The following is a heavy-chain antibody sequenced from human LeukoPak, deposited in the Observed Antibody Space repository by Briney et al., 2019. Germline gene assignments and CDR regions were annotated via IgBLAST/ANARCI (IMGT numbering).Heavy chain of an antibody. Sequence: GGSLRLSCAASGFTSDDYGMSWVRQAPGKGLEWVSGINWNGGSTGYADSVKGRFTISRDNAKNSLYMQMNSLRAEDTALYYCARDYYGSGSLNWGQGTLVTVSS. CDR2: INWNGGST. D-gene: IGHD3-10*01. V-gene: IGHV3-20*04. J-gene: IGHJ4*02. CDR3: ARDYYGSGSLN. CDR1: GFTSDDYG.